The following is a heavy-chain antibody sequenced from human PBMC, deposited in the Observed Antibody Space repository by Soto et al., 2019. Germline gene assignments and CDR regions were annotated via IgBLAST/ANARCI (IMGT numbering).Heavy chain of an antibody. CDR3: ARTPEDYYYGSGSQGYYFDY. CDR1: GFTVSSNY. J-gene: IGHJ4*02. D-gene: IGHD3-10*01. V-gene: IGHV3-53*01. CDR2: IYSGGST. Sequence: EVQLVESGGGLIQPGGSLRLSCAASGFTVSSNYMSWVRQAPGKGLEWVSVIYSGGSTYYADSVKGRFTISRDNSKNTLYLQMNSLRAEDTAVYYCARTPEDYYYGSGSQGYYFDYWGQGTLVTVSS.